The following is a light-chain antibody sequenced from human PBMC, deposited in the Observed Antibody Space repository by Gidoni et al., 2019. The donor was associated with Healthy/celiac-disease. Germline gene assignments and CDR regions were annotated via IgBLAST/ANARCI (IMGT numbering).Light chain of an antibody. CDR2: DAS. CDR1: QSVSGY. Sequence: EIVLTQSPATLSLSPGERTTLSCRASQSVSGYLAWYQQKPGQAPRLLIYDASNRATGIPARFSGSGSGTDFTLTISSLEPEDFAVYYCQQRSNWPPGLTFXGXTKVEIK. V-gene: IGKV3-11*01. J-gene: IGKJ4*01. CDR3: QQRSNWPPGLT.